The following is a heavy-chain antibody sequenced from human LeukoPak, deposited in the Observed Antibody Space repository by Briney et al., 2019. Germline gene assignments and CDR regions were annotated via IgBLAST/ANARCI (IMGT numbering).Heavy chain of an antibody. Sequence: SETLSLTCAVSGGSISSGGYSWSWLRQPPGKGLEWIGYIYHSGSTYYNPSLKSRVTISVDRSKNQFSLKLSSVTAADTAVYYCARILYSSSWYDDYWGQGTLVTVSS. CDR3: ARILYSSSWYDDY. J-gene: IGHJ4*02. D-gene: IGHD6-13*01. CDR2: IYHSGST. V-gene: IGHV4-30-2*01. CDR1: GGSISSGGYS.